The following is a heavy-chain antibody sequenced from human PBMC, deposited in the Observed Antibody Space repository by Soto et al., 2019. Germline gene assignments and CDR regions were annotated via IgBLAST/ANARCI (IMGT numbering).Heavy chain of an antibody. CDR1: GFTFSSYW. J-gene: IGHJ6*02. D-gene: IGHD6-6*01. Sequence: GGSLRLSCAASGFTFSSYWMHWVRQAPGKGLVWVSRINSDGSSTSYADSVKGRFTISRDNAKNTLYLQMNSLRAEDTAVYYCARHHKGSSQYYYYYYGMDVWGQGTTVTVSS. V-gene: IGHV3-74*01. CDR3: ARHHKGSSQYYYYYYGMDV. CDR2: INSDGSST.